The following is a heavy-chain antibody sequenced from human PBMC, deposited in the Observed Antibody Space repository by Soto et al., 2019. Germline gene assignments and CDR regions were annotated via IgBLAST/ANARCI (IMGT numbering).Heavy chain of an antibody. CDR2: IFYTGST. J-gene: IGHJ5*02. D-gene: IGHD2-21*01. CDR3: AHFSDLEWFAP. V-gene: IGHV4-59*01. CDR1: GGSISRYF. Sequence: QVQLQESGPGLVRPSETLSLTCTVSGGSISRYFWSWIRQSPGKGLEWIGYIFYTGSTTYNPSLKSRVTISIHTSKKPFSLKLSSLTAEDTAVYYCAHFSDLEWFAPWGQGTLVTVSS.